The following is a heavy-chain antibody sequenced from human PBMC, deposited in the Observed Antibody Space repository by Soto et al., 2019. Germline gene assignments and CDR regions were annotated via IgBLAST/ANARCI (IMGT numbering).Heavy chain of an antibody. V-gene: IGHV1-46*01. CDR1: VYILSGHC. CDR2: INPGGGRT. D-gene: IGHD2-2*01. Sequence: SVKVGCKASVYILSGHCIYSVRQAPGQGLQWMGIINPGGGRTAYAQKFQGRVTLTRDMSTSTVYMELTSLTYDDTAVYYCARDVSGPGATYVMDVWGQGTTVTVSS. CDR3: ARDVSGPGATYVMDV. J-gene: IGHJ6*02.